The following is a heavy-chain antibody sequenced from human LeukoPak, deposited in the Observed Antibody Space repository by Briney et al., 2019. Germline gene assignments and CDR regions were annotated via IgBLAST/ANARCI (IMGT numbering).Heavy chain of an antibody. Sequence: PGGSLRLSCSASGFTFSSYSMNWVRQAPGKGLEWVAFIRYDGSNKYYADSVKGRFTISRDNSKNTLYLQMNSLRAEDTAVYYCAKVGGGYYGSGRTYYFDYWGQGTLVTVSS. V-gene: IGHV3-30*02. CDR2: IRYDGSNK. J-gene: IGHJ4*02. CDR1: GFTFSSYS. CDR3: AKVGGGYYGSGRTYYFDY. D-gene: IGHD3-10*01.